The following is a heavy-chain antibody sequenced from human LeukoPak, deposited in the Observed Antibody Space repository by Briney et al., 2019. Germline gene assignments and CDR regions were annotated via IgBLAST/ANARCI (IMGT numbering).Heavy chain of an antibody. Sequence: SETLSLTCSVSGGSISTYYWAWIRQPPGKGLEWIGYIYYSGSTNYNPSLKSRVTISLDTSKNQFSLKLSSVTAADTAVYYCARAILSGYPDSWGQGTLVIVFS. J-gene: IGHJ4*02. D-gene: IGHD3-3*01. CDR3: ARAILSGYPDS. CDR1: GGSISTYY. V-gene: IGHV4-59*01. CDR2: IYYSGST.